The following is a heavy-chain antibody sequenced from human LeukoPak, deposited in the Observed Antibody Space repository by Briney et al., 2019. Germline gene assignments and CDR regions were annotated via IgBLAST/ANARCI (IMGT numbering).Heavy chain of an antibody. CDR2: VIPIFGTA. Sequence: SVKVSCKASGGTFSSYAISWVRQAPGQGLEWMGGVIPIFGTANYAQKFQGRVTITADESTSTAYMELSSLRSEDTAVYYCARVSRDWNYGGFGYMDVWGKGTTVTVSS. CDR1: GGTFSSYA. V-gene: IGHV1-69*01. CDR3: ARVSRDWNYGGFGYMDV. D-gene: IGHD1-7*01. J-gene: IGHJ6*03.